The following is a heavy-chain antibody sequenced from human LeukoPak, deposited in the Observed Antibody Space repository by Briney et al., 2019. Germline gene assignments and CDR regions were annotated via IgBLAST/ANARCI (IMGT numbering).Heavy chain of an antibody. V-gene: IGHV3-49*05. Sequence: KSGRSLRLSCTASGFTFGDYAMSWFRQAPGKGLEWVGFIRSKAYGGTTEYAASVKGRFTISRDDSKSIAYLQMNSLKTEDTAVYYCTSDPPTIFGVVYYYYYYMDVWGKGTTVTVTS. CDR2: IRSKAYGGTT. CDR3: TSDPPTIFGVVYYYYYYMDV. D-gene: IGHD3-3*01. CDR1: GFTFGDYA. J-gene: IGHJ6*03.